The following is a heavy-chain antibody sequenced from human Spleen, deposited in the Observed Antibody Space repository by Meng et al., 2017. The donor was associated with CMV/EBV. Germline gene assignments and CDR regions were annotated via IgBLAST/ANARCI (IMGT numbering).Heavy chain of an antibody. CDR3: ARAGAAVTTNFDF. Sequence: NAYGYKFDICGMTWVRQAPGQGLEWVGWVGAENGETNYGQKFQGRVTVTADTFTKTAYMEMRSLRSDDSASYYCARAGAAVTTNFDFWGQGTLVTVSS. D-gene: IGHD4-17*01. V-gene: IGHV1-18*01. J-gene: IGHJ4*02. CDR1: GYKFDICG. CDR2: VGAENGET.